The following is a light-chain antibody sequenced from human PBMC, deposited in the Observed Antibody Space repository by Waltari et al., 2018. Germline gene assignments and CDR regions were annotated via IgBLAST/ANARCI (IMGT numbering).Light chain of an antibody. V-gene: IGKV1-39*01. CDR1: QSISSY. CDR3: QQSYSTPVT. CDR2: AAS. J-gene: IGKJ1*01. Sequence: DIQMNQSPSSLSASVRDRVTITCRASQSISSYLNWYQQKPGKDPKLLIYAASSLQSGVPSRFSGSGSGKDFTLTISSLQPEDFATYYCQQSYSTPVTFGQGTKVEIK.